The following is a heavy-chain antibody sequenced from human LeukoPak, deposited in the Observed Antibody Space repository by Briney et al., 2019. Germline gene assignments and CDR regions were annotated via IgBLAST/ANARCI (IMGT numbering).Heavy chain of an antibody. CDR1: GYSFTSYW. CDR2: IYPGDSDT. D-gene: IGHD2-2*01. J-gene: IGHJ3*02. V-gene: IGHV5-51*01. CDR3: ARGTIFCSSTSCYVGAFDI. Sequence: GESLKISCKGSGYSFTSYWIGWVRQMPGKGLEWMGIIYPGDSDTRYSPSFQGQATISADKSISTAYLQWSSLKASDTAMYYCARGTIFCSSTSCYVGAFDIWGQGTMVTVSS.